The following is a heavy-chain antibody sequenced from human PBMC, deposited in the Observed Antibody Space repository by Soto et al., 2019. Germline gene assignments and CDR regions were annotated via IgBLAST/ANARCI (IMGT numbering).Heavy chain of an antibody. V-gene: IGHV1-18*01. CDR3: AREDYYDSSGYLPVRYYFGMDV. D-gene: IGHD3-22*01. Sequence: GASVKVSCKASGYTFTNSGISCVRQAPGQVLEWMGWIGAYNGHTKYAQKLQGRVTMTTDTSTSTAYMELRSLKSDDTAVYYCAREDYYDSSGYLPVRYYFGMDVWGQGTTVTVSS. J-gene: IGHJ6*02. CDR2: IGAYNGHT. CDR1: GYTFTNSG.